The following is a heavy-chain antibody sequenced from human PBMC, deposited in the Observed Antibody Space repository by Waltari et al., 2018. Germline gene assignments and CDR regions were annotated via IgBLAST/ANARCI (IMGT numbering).Heavy chain of an antibody. J-gene: IGHJ4*02. CDR1: GFAFSLYA. CDR3: ARLQGFYGDYFRGYFDY. CDR2: ISYDGTTK. V-gene: IGHV3-30*04. D-gene: IGHD4-17*01. Sequence: QVQLVESGGGVVQPGKSLRVSCTASGFAFSLYAMHWVRQAPGKGLEWVSAISYDGTTKFYADSVKGRFTISRDNSKNTMYLQMNTLRPEDTAVYYCARLQGFYGDYFRGYFDYWGQGTLVTVSS.